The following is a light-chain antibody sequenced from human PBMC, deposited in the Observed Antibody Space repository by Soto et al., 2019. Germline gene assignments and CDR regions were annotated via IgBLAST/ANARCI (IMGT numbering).Light chain of an antibody. CDR3: QQSYSTPLT. CDR1: QRISNY. V-gene: IGKV1-39*01. J-gene: IGKJ4*01. Sequence: DIQMTQSPSSLSASVGDRVTISCRASQRISNYLNWYQQKLGEAPKLLIYASSTLQSGVPLRFSGSGSGTDFTLTISSLQPEDFAVYYCQQSYSTPLTVGGGTKVDIK. CDR2: ASS.